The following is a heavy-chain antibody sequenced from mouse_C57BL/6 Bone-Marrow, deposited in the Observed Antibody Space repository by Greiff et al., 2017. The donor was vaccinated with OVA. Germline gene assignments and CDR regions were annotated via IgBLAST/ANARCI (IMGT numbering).Heavy chain of an antibody. Sequence: QVQLQQPGAELVKPGASVKMSCKASGYTFTSYWITWVKQRPGQGLEWIGDIYPGSGSTNYNEKFKSKATLTVDTSSSTAYMQLSSLTSEDSAVYYCARMRGNYGYARDYWGQGTSVTVSS. D-gene: IGHD2-1*01. CDR1: GYTFTSYW. V-gene: IGHV1-55*01. CDR2: IYPGSGST. J-gene: IGHJ4*01. CDR3: ARMRGNYGYARDY.